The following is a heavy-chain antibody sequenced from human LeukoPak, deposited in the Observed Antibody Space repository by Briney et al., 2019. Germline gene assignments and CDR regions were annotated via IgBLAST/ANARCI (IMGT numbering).Heavy chain of an antibody. CDR3: ASPNPRIAARPYYYYYMDV. D-gene: IGHD6-6*01. J-gene: IGHJ6*03. Sequence: KAGGSLRLSCAASGFTFSSYGMHWVRQAPGKGLEWVSSISSSSSYIYYADSVKGRFTISRDNAKNSLYLQMNSLRAEDTAVYYCASPNPRIAARPYYYYYMDVWGKGTTVTVSS. CDR1: GFTFSSYG. CDR2: ISSSSSYI. V-gene: IGHV3-21*01.